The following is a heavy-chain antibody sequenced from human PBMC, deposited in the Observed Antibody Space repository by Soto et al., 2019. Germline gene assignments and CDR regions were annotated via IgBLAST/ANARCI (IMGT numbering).Heavy chain of an antibody. Sequence: GGSLRLSCAASGFTFSSYSMTWVRQAPGKGLEWVSTISSSSAYIYYADSVKGRFTISRDNAKNSLYLQMNSLRAEDTAVYYCATDQLSLLNYDYWGQGTLVTVSS. CDR1: GFTFSSYS. J-gene: IGHJ4*02. CDR2: ISSSSAYI. V-gene: IGHV3-21*01. D-gene: IGHD1-1*01. CDR3: ATDQLSLLNYDY.